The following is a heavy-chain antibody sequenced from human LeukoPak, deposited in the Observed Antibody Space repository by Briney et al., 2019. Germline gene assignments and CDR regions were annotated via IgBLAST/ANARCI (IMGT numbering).Heavy chain of an antibody. Sequence: QAGGSLRLSCAASGFTFSSYAMSWVRQAPGKGLEWVSAISGSGGSTYYADSVKGRFTISRNNSKNTLYLQMNSLRAEDTAVYYCAKSVVLVLPFYFNYWGQGTLVTVSS. CDR2: ISGSGGST. D-gene: IGHD1-7*01. CDR1: GFTFSSYA. V-gene: IGHV3-23*01. CDR3: AKSVVLVLPFYFNY. J-gene: IGHJ4*02.